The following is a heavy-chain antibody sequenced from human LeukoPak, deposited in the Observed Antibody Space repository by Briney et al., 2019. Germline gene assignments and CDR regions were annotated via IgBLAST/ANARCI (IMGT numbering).Heavy chain of an antibody. V-gene: IGHV3-30*04. D-gene: IGHD5-18*01. Sequence: GRSLRLSCAASGFTFSSYAMHWVRQAPGKGLEWVAVISYDGSNKYYADSVKGRFTISRDNSKNTLYLQMNSLRAEDTAVYYCVPWLDYYYYGMDVWGQGTTVTVSS. J-gene: IGHJ6*02. CDR1: GFTFSSYA. CDR2: ISYDGSNK. CDR3: VPWLDYYYYGMDV.